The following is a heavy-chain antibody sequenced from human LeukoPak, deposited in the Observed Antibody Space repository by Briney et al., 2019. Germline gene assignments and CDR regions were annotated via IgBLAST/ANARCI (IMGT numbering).Heavy chain of an antibody. CDR1: VYTFTAYY. D-gene: IGHD3-10*01. CDR3: ARGLSGSGSYYDYGMDV. CDR2: INPNSGGT. J-gene: IGHJ6*02. V-gene: IGHV1-2*02. Sequence: ASVKVSCKTSVYTFTAYYMHWVRQAPGQGLEWMGWINPNSGGTNYAQKFQGRVTMTRDTSITTAYMELSRLRSDDTAVYYCARGLSGSGSYYDYGMDVWGQGTTVTVSS.